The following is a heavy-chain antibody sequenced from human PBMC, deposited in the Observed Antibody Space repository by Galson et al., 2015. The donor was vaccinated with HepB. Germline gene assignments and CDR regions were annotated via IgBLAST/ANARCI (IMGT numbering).Heavy chain of an antibody. Sequence: SLRLSCAASGFTFSSYAMSWVRQAPGKGLEWVSAISGSGGSTYYADSVKGRFTISRDNSKNTLYLQMNSLRAEDTAVYYCAKGEGIGIRRYQLLTPLDVWGQGTTVTVSS. D-gene: IGHD2-2*01. CDR2: ISGSGGST. V-gene: IGHV3-23*01. CDR3: AKGEGIGIRRYQLLTPLDV. CDR1: GFTFSSYA. J-gene: IGHJ6*02.